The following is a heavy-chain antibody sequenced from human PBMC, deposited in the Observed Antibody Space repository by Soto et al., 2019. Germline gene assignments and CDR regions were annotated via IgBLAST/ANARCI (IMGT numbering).Heavy chain of an antibody. D-gene: IGHD3-10*01. Sequence: QVQLLQSGAEVKKPGASVKVSCKASGYTFTSYEINWVRQATGQGLEWMGWRNPNSGDTGYAQKFQGRVTITSNTSISTAYMELSSLRSEDTTVYYCARGELLWFGELLRWGQGTLVTVSS. CDR1: GYTFTSYE. CDR3: ARGELLWFGELLR. CDR2: RNPNSGDT. J-gene: IGHJ4*02. V-gene: IGHV1-8*01.